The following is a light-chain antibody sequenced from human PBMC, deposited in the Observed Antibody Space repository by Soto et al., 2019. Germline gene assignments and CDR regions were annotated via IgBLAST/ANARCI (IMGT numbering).Light chain of an antibody. V-gene: IGKV3-15*01. CDR3: HQYNKWPPYT. CDR2: SVS. Sequence: EIVLTPSPATLSVSPGESATPSCRARQNGKGNLAWYQQKPGQAPRLLLYSVSIRATGIPARFSGSGTGTEFTLTISSLQSEDFAVYFCHQYNKWPPYTFGQGTKLDIK. CDR1: QNGKGN. J-gene: IGKJ2*01.